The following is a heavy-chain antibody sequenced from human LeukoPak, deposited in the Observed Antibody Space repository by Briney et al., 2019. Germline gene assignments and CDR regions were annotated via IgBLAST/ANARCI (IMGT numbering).Heavy chain of an antibody. CDR3: AKEISAGGAFDI. D-gene: IGHD1-14*01. J-gene: IGHJ3*02. Sequence: GGSLRLSCAASGFTVSTNYMSWVRQAPGKGLEWVSVIYRGGSTCYADSVKDRFSISRDNSKNTLYLQMNSLRAEDTAVYYCAKEISAGGAFDIWGQGTMVTVSS. V-gene: IGHV3-66*01. CDR2: IYRGGST. CDR1: GFTVSTNY.